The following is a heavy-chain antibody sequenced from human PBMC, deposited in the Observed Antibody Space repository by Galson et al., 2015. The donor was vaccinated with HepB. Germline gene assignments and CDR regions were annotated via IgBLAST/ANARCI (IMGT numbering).Heavy chain of an antibody. D-gene: IGHD2/OR15-2a*01. V-gene: IGHV1-69*13. Sequence: SVKVSCKASGGTFSYYTISWVRQAPGQGLEWMGGIIPIFGTANYAQKFQGRVTITADESTSTAYMELSSLRSEDTAVYYYAENSFTRPFDYWGQGTLVTVSS. CDR2: IIPIFGTA. CDR1: GGTFSYYT. J-gene: IGHJ4*02. CDR3: AENSFTRPFDY.